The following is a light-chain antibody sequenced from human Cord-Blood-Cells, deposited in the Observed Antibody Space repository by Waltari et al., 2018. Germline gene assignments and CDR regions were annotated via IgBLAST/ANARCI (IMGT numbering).Light chain of an antibody. V-gene: IGLV2-14*01. CDR3: RSYTSSSTVV. J-gene: IGLJ2*01. CDR1: SSDVGGYNY. CDR2: DVS. Sequence: QSALTQPASVSGSPGQSITISCTGTSSDVGGYNYVSWYQQHPGNAPTLTIYDVSNRPSGVSSRFSCCKSGNTASMTISGLQADDEADYYCRSYTSSSTVVFGGGTKLTVL.